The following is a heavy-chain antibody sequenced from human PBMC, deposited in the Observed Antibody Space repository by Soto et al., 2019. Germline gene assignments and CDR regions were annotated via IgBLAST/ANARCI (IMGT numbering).Heavy chain of an antibody. CDR1: GGSISSGGYS. CDR3: ASLRSGWGIDY. J-gene: IGHJ4*02. D-gene: IGHD6-19*01. Sequence: SETLSLTCAVSGGSISSGGYSWSWIRQPPGKGLEWIGYIYHSGSTYYNPSLKSRVTISVDRSKNQFSLKLSSVTAADTAVYYCASLRSGWGIDYWGQGTLVTVS. V-gene: IGHV4-30-2*01. CDR2: IYHSGST.